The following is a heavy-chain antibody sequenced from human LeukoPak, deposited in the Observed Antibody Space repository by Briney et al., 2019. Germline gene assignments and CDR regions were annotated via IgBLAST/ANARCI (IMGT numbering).Heavy chain of an antibody. D-gene: IGHD2-2*01. Sequence: GGSLRLSCTASGFTLSNFAMSWVRQAPGKGLEWVSGNTGSVEYYADSVKGRFTVSRDNSKNTLYLQMNNLRAEDTAVYYCAKEDCSGTTCRDYFHHWGQGTLVTVSS. CDR1: GFTLSNFA. J-gene: IGHJ1*01. CDR3: AKEDCSGTTCRDYFHH. CDR2: NTGSVE. V-gene: IGHV3-23*01.